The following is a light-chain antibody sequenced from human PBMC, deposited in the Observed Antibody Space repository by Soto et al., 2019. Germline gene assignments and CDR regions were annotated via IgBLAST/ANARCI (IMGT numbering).Light chain of an antibody. J-gene: IGLJ3*02. Sequence: QSALTQPPSASGSPGQSVTISCTGTSSDVGGYNSVSWYQQHPGKAPKLMIYEVSKRPSGVPDRFSGSKSGNTASLTVSGLQADDEADYYCSSYTSSSTWVFGGGTKLTFL. V-gene: IGLV2-8*01. CDR1: SSDVGGYNS. CDR2: EVS. CDR3: SSYTSSSTWV.